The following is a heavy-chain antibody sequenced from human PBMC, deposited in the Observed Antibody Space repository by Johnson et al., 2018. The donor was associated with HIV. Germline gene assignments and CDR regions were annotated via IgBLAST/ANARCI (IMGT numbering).Heavy chain of an antibody. CDR1: GFTFSSYA. J-gene: IGHJ3*02. Sequence: VQLVESGGGVVQPGRSLRLSCAASGFTFSSYAMHWVRQAPEKGLEWVAVISYDGSNKYYADSVKGRFTISRDNSKTTLYLPMNSLRAEDTAVYYCARAMARIAFDIWGQGTMVTVSS. CDR2: ISYDGSNK. V-gene: IGHV3-30*04. D-gene: IGHD5-24*01. CDR3: ARAMARIAFDI.